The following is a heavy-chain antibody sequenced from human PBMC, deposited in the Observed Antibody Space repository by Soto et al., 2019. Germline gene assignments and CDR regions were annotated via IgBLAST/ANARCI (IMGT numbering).Heavy chain of an antibody. CDR3: ARGYFDWLLQREYYFDY. CDR2: INPNSGGT. Sequence: SVKVACKASGYTFTGSYMHWVRQAPGQGLEWMGWINPNSGGTNYAQKFQGWVTMTRDTSISTAYMELSRLRSDDTAVYYCARGYFDWLLQREYYFDYWGQGTLVTVSS. CDR1: GYTFTGSY. J-gene: IGHJ4*02. V-gene: IGHV1-2*04. D-gene: IGHD3-9*01.